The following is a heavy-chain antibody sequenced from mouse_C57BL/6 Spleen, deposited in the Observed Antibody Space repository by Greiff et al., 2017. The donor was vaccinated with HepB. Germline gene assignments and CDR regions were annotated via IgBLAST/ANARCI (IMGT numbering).Heavy chain of an antibody. CDR1: GFTFSSYT. CDR2: ISGGGGNT. V-gene: IGHV5-9*01. J-gene: IGHJ2*01. D-gene: IGHD3-2*02. Sequence: EVQVVESGGGLVKPGGSLKLSCAASGFTFSSYTMSWVRQTPEKRLEWVATISGGGGNTYYPDSVKGRFTISRDNAKNTLYLQMSSLRSEDTALYYCARHGTAQALDYWGQGTTLTVSS. CDR3: ARHGTAQALDY.